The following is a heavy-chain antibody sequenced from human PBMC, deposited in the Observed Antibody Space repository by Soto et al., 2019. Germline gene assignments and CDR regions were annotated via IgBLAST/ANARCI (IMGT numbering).Heavy chain of an antibody. CDR3: ARDPIWTYTWNYARLNYLDP. V-gene: IGHV1-3*04. D-gene: IGHD1-7*01. J-gene: IGHJ5*02. CDR2: IHTAKGNT. CDR1: GYTFTNNV. Sequence: QVQLVQSATEVKKPGASVKISCKASGYTFTNNVIHWLRQAPGQTLEWMGWIHTAKGNTKYSQKFEARVTLTRDTAAGTAYMELNSLRSDDTAVYYCARDPIWTYTWNYARLNYLDPWGQGTLVTVSS.